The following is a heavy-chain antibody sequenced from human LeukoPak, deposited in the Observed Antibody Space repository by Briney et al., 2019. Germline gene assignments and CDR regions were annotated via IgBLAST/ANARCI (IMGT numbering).Heavy chain of an antibody. CDR1: GFTASSNY. J-gene: IGHJ4*02. D-gene: IGHD3-10*01. V-gene: IGHV3-66*01. CDR3: GRSRGTFFPHDY. CDR2: IYSGGGT. Sequence: GGSLRLSCAVSGFTASSNYMSWVRQAPGKGLEWVSVIYSGGGTYYADSVKGRFTISRDNSKNTVYLQMNSLRVEDTAVYYCGRSRGTFFPHDYWGQGTLVTVTS.